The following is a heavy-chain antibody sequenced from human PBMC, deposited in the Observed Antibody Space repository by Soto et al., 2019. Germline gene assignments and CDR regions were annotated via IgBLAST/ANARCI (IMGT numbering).Heavy chain of an antibody. CDR1: GFTFSSYS. CDR2: ISSSSSYI. V-gene: IGHV3-21*01. J-gene: IGHJ6*03. CDR3: ARERLWFGELDSYYYYYMDV. Sequence: GGSLRLSCAASGFTFSSYSMNWVRQAPGKGLEWVSSISSSSSYIYYADSVKGRFTISRDNAKNSLYLQMNSLRAEDTAVYYCARERLWFGELDSYYYYYMDVWGKGTTVTVSS. D-gene: IGHD3-10*01.